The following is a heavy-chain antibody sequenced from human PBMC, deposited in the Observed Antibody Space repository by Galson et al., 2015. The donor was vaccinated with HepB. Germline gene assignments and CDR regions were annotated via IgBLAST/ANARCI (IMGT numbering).Heavy chain of an antibody. J-gene: IGHJ4*02. CDR3: AREWGGGSTSCRIDY. D-gene: IGHD2-2*01. CDR1: GGSISSGGYS. V-gene: IGHV4-30-2*05. CDR2: IYYSGST. Sequence: TLSLTCAVSGGSISSGGYSWSWIRQPPGKGLEWIGYIYYSGSTYYNPSLKSRVTISVDTSKNQFSLKLSSVTAADTAVYYCAREWGGGSTSCRIDYWGQGTLVTVSS.